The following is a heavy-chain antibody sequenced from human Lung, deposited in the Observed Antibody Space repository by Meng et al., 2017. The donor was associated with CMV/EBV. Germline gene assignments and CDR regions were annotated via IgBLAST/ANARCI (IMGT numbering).Heavy chain of an antibody. Sequence: SCAASGFTFTTFWMTWLRQAPGKGLQWVANIKEDGSGQWYVDSVKGRCTISRDNAKQSVYLQMDSLRVEDTTVYYCVRYANSHYGMDLWGQGTTVTVSS. CDR1: GFTFTTFW. J-gene: IGHJ6*02. D-gene: IGHD2-21*01. V-gene: IGHV3-7*01. CDR2: IKEDGSGQ. CDR3: VRYANSHYGMDL.